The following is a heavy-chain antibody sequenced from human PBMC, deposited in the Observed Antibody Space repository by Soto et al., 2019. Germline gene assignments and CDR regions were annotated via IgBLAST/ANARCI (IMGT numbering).Heavy chain of an antibody. V-gene: IGHV3-30-3*01. J-gene: IGHJ5*02. CDR3: ARDRRVAAAHLFDP. D-gene: IGHD6-13*01. CDR2: ISYDGSNK. Sequence: GGSLRLSCAASGFTFSSYAMHWVRQAPGKGLEWVAVISYDGSNKYYADSVKGRFTICRDNSKNTLYLQMNSLRAEDTAVYYCARDRRVAAAHLFDPWGQGTLVTVSS. CDR1: GFTFSSYA.